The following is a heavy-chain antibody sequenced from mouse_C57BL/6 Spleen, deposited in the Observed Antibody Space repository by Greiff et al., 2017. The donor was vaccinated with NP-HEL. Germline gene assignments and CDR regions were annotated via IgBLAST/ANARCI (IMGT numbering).Heavy chain of an antibody. CDR1: GFNIKDDY. CDR3: TTKEGYYGSSTYYFDY. D-gene: IGHD1-1*01. J-gene: IGHJ2*01. V-gene: IGHV14-4*01. CDR2: IDPENGDT. Sequence: VQLQQSGAELVRPGASVKLSCTASGFNIKDDYMHWVKQRPEQGLEWIGWIDPENGDTEYASKFQGKATITADTSSNTAYLQLSSLTSEDTAVYYCTTKEGYYGSSTYYFDYWGQGTTLTVSS.